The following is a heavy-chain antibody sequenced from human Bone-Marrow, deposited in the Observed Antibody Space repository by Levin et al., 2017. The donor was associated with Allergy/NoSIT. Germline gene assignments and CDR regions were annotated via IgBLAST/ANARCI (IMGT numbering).Heavy chain of an antibody. Sequence: NSSETLSLTCTVSGDSVSSGYYYWSWIRQPPGKGLEWIGYINYSGSINYNPSLKSRATISIDTSKNQVSLKLTSVTAADTAVYYCARVNWGYGWCDPWGQGTLVTVSS. CDR3: ARVNWGYGWCDP. V-gene: IGHV4-61*01. CDR2: INYSGSI. J-gene: IGHJ5*02. CDR1: GDSVSSGYYY. D-gene: IGHD3-16*01.